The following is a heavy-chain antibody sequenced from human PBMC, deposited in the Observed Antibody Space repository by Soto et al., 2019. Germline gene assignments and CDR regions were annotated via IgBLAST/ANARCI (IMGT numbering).Heavy chain of an antibody. CDR1: GFTFSDYA. V-gene: IGHV3-30-3*01. Sequence: QVQLVESGGGVVQPGRSLRLSCAASGFTFSDYAMHWVRQAPGKGLEWVALISKDGSNKFYADAVKGRFTISRDNSNNTLYLQMNSLRAEDTAVYYCARDPAIIGLPSAKPQAGWFDPWGQGTLVTVSS. CDR3: ARDPAIIGLPSAKPQAGWFDP. D-gene: IGHD2-2*01. CDR2: ISKDGSNK. J-gene: IGHJ5*02.